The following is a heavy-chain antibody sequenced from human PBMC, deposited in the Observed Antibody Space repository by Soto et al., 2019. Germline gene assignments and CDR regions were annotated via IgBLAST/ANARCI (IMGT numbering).Heavy chain of an antibody. CDR2: ISGSGGST. CDR3: AKDPEYYYDISDKYFQH. CDR1: GFTFSSYA. Sequence: EVQLLESGGGLVQPGGSLRLSCAASGFTFSSYAMSWVRQAPGKGLEWVSAISGSGGSTYYADSVKGRFTISRDNYKNTLYLQMNSLRAEDTAVYYCAKDPEYYYDISDKYFQHWGQGTLVTVSS. D-gene: IGHD3-22*01. J-gene: IGHJ1*01. V-gene: IGHV3-23*01.